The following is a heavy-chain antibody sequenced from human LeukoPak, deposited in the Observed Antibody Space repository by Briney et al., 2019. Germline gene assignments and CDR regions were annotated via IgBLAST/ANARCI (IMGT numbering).Heavy chain of an antibody. J-gene: IGHJ6*02. Sequence: GGSLRLSCAASGFTFDDYAMHWVRQAPGKGLEWVSGISWNSGTKGYADSVKGRFTISRDNAKNSLYLQMDSLRGEDAALYYCAVLHYYAMDVWGQGTTVTASS. V-gene: IGHV3-9*01. CDR1: GFTFDDYA. D-gene: IGHD2-8*01. CDR3: AVLHYYAMDV. CDR2: ISWNSGTK.